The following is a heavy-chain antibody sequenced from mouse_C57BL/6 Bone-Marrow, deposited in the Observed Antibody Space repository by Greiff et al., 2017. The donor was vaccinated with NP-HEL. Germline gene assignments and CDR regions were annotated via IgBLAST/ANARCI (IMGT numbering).Heavy chain of an antibody. V-gene: IGHV2-5*01. CDR1: GFSLTSYG. Sequence: VQLQQSGPGLVQPSQSLSITCTVSGFSLTSYGVHWVRQSPGKGLEWLGVIWRGGSTDYNAASMSRLSITKDNSKSQVFFKMNSLQADDTAIYYCAKNWNYYGSSLPMAMDYWGQGTSVTVSS. D-gene: IGHD1-1*01. J-gene: IGHJ4*01. CDR3: AKNWNYYGSSLPMAMDY. CDR2: IWRGGST.